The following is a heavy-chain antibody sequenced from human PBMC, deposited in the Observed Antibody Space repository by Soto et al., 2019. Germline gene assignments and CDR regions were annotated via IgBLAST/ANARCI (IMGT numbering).Heavy chain of an antibody. Sequence: GGSLRLSCAASGFTFTSNYMSWVRQTPGKGLEWVSLIYSGGAIVYADSVMGRFTVSRDNSRNTMFLQMNSLRAGDTAVYFCARDFGSDATGYYGMDVWGQGTTVTVSS. V-gene: IGHV3-66*01. J-gene: IGHJ6*02. CDR1: GFTFTSNY. CDR2: IYSGGAI. D-gene: IGHD3-10*01. CDR3: ARDFGSDATGYYGMDV.